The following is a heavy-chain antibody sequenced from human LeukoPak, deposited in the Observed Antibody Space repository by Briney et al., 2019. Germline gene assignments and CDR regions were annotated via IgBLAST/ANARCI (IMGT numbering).Heavy chain of an antibody. V-gene: IGHV1-2*02. CDR3: ARDLSITMVRGVISLGY. D-gene: IGHD3-10*01. Sequence: ASVKVSCKASGNTFSGYYIHWVRQAPGQGLEYMGWIYPYSGGTNYAQKFQGRVTMTRDTSISTAYMELSRLRSDDTAVYYCARDLSITMVRGVISLGYWGQGTLVTVSS. J-gene: IGHJ4*02. CDR2: IYPYSGGT. CDR1: GNTFSGYY.